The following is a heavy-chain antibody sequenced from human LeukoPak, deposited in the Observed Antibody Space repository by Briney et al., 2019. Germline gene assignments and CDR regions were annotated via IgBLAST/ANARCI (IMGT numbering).Heavy chain of an antibody. D-gene: IGHD1-26*01. CDR3: AREPVGATGPTFFDY. CDR2: INHSGST. Sequence: SETLSLTCAVYGGSFSGYYWSWIRQPPGKGLEWIGEINHSGSTNYNPSLKSRVTISVDTSKNQFSLKLSSVTAADTAVYYCAREPVGATGPTFFDYWGQGTLVTVSS. V-gene: IGHV4-34*01. CDR1: GGSFSGYY. J-gene: IGHJ4*02.